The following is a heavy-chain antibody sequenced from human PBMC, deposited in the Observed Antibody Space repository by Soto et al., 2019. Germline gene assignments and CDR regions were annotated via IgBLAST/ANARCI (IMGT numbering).Heavy chain of an antibody. J-gene: IGHJ5*01. V-gene: IGHV1-18*04. CDR1: GYTFIRYG. CDR3: ERVVVLPAATTGRGFDS. Sequence: AAVKVSCKASGYTFIRYGITWVRQAPGQGVEWMGWITAYSGNTNYAQKFQGRVTMTTDTSTGTASMELRSLRSDDTAVYYCERVVVLPAATTGRGFDSWGQGTLVTVSS. CDR2: ITAYSGNT. D-gene: IGHD2-2*01.